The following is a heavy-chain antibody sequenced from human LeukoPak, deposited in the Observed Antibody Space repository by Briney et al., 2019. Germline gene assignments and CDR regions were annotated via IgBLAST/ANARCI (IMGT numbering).Heavy chain of an antibody. V-gene: IGHV3-43D*04. CDR3: AKAIPQKTYYYYMDV. CDR1: GFTFDDYA. Sequence: GESLRLSCAASGFTFDDYAMHWVRQAPGKGLEWVSLISWDGGSTYYADSVKGRFTISRDNSKNSLYLQMNSLRAEGTALYYCAKAIPQKTYYYYMDVWGKGTTVTVSS. CDR2: ISWDGGST. J-gene: IGHJ6*03.